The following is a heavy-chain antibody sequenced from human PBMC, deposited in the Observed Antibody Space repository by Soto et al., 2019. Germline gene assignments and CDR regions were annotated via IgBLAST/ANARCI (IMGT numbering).Heavy chain of an antibody. D-gene: IGHD2-2*01. CDR1: GYTFTSYA. CDR2: INAGNGNT. CDR3: ARAFVVVPAALGTYFDY. V-gene: IGHV1-3*01. J-gene: IGHJ4*02. Sequence: ASVKVSCKASGYTFTSYAMHWVRQAPGQRLEWMGWINAGNGNTKYSQKFQGRVTITRDTSASTAYMELSSLRSEDTAVYYCARAFVVVPAALGTYFDYWGQGTLVTVSS.